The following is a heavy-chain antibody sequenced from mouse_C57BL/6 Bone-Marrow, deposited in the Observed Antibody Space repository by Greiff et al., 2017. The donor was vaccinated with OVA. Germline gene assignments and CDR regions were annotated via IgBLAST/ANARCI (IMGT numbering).Heavy chain of an antibody. V-gene: IGHV5-9-1*02. CDR1: GFTFSSYA. CDR2: ISSGGDYI. J-gene: IGHJ3*01. CDR3: TRDSSGHFAY. Sequence: EVQRVESGEGLVKPGGSLKLSCAASGFTFSSYAMSWVRQTPEKRLEWVAYISSGGDYIYYADTVKGRFTISRDNARNTLYLQLSSLTSDDTAMYYCTRDSSGHFAYWGQGTLVTVSA. D-gene: IGHD3-2*02.